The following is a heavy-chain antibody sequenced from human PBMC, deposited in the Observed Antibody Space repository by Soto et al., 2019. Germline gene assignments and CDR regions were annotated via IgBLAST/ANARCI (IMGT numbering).Heavy chain of an antibody. CDR1: GGSISSSSYF. CDR2: IYYSGST. V-gene: IGHV4-39*07. D-gene: IGHD3-22*01. J-gene: IGHJ4*02. Sequence: SETLSLTCSVSGGSISSSSYFWGWIRQPPGKGLEWIGSIYYSGSTYYNPSLKSRVTVSVDTSKNQFSLKLSSVTAADTAVYYCARIGLYDSDDYYYPDYWGQGTLVT. CDR3: ARIGLYDSDDYYYPDY.